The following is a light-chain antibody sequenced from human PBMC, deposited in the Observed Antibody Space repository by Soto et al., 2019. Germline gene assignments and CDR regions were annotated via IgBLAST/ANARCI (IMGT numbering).Light chain of an antibody. V-gene: IGLV3-21*02. J-gene: IGLJ2*01. CDR1: NIGSKS. Sequence: SYELTQPPSVSVAPGQTASITCGGNNIGSKSVHWYQQKPGQAPVLVVYDDSDRPSGIPERFSGSSSGNTATLTISRVEAGDEADYYCQVWDSSSDHVVFGGGTKLTVL. CDR2: DDS. CDR3: QVWDSSSDHVV.